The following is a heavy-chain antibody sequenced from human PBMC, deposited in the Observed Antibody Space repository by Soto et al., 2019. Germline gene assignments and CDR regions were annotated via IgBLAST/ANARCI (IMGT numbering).Heavy chain of an antibody. V-gene: IGHV1-46*01. CDR3: ARGAKLTRRTDYYGMDV. Sequence: ETSVRLSCKACGYTFTSYYMHWVRQAPGQGLEWMGIINPSGGSTSYAQKFQGRVTMTRDTSTSTVYMELSSLRSEDTAVYYCARGAKLTRRTDYYGMDVWGQGTTVTVSS. CDR1: GYTFTSYY. CDR2: INPSGGST. J-gene: IGHJ6*02. D-gene: IGHD6-6*01.